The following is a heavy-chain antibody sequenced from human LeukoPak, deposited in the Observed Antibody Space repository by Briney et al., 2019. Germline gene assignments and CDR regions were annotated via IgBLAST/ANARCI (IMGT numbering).Heavy chain of an antibody. J-gene: IGHJ4*02. CDR3: ARDVNNHWIGFAAGGLGY. V-gene: IGHV1-69*05. CDR2: IIPIFGTA. CDR1: GGTFSSYA. D-gene: IGHD1/OR15-1a*01. Sequence: GSSVKVSCKASGGTFSSYAISWVRQAPGQGLEWMGGIIPIFGTANYAQKFQGRVTITTDESTSTAYMELSSLRSEDTAVYYCARDVNNHWIGFAAGGLGYWGQGTLVTVSS.